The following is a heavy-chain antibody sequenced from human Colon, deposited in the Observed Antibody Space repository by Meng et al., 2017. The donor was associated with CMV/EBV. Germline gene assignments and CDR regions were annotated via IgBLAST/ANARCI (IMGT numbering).Heavy chain of an antibody. Sequence: GESLKISCAASGFIFSDYWMHWVRQVPGKGLVWVAHINSGATTTNHADFVKGRFTISRDNTKNTLYLQMNSLRADDTAVYYCARDVLGSCKGTSCYRLSPWGQGTLVTVSS. CDR2: INSGATTT. CDR3: ARDVLGSCKGTSCYRLSP. D-gene: IGHD2-2*01. J-gene: IGHJ5*02. V-gene: IGHV3-74*01. CDR1: GFIFSDYW.